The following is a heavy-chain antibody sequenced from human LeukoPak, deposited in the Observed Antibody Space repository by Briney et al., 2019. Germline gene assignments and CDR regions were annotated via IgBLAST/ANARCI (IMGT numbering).Heavy chain of an antibody. V-gene: IGHV3-48*03. CDR1: GFSFSAYE. J-gene: IGHJ3*02. D-gene: IGHD2-15*01. CDR3: ARAICGRGSCYSLVTFDM. CDR2: ITGSGNTK. Sequence: GGSLRLYCAASGFSFSAYEMVWVRQAAGMGLEWTSYITGSGNTKYYLDSVKGRFSISRDNAKNSLYLQMNSLRAEDTAIYYCARAICGRGSCYSLVTFDMWGQGAMVTVSS.